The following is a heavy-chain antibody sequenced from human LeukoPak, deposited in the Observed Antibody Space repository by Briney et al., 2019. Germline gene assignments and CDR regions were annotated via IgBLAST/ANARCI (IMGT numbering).Heavy chain of an antibody. J-gene: IGHJ4*02. CDR3: AREAQEWLGTDY. Sequence: SETLSLTCTVSGYSISSGYYWGWIRQPPGKGLEWIGSIYHSGNTYYNPSLKSRVTISVDTSKNQFSLKLSSVTAADTAVYYCAREAQEWLGTDYWGQGTLVTVSS. CDR1: GYSISSGYY. CDR2: IYHSGNT. D-gene: IGHD6-19*01. V-gene: IGHV4-38-2*02.